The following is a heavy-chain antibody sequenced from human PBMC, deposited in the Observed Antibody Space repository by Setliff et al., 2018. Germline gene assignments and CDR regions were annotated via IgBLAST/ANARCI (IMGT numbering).Heavy chain of an antibody. J-gene: IGHJ4*02. Sequence: GGSLRLSCAASGFTFSTYWMNWVRQAPGKGLEWVASIRKDGSEKYYVDSVKGRFTISRDNAKNSVYLQMNSPRAEDTAVYYCARDILGSFSYWGQGTLVTVSS. CDR2: IRKDGSEK. CDR1: GFTFSTYW. V-gene: IGHV3-7*03. D-gene: IGHD2-15*01. CDR3: ARDILGSFSY.